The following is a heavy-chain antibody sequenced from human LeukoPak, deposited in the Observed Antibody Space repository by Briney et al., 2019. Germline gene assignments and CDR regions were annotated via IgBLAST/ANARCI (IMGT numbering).Heavy chain of an antibody. CDR1: GYIYTSHW. CDR2: INPGDSDT. CDR3: ARQNSGIYLGLDY. J-gene: IGHJ4*02. V-gene: IGHV5-51*01. D-gene: IGHD1-26*01. Sequence: GGSLKISCKGSGYIYTSHWIAWVRQTPGKGLDWMGIINPGDSDTRNSPSFQGQVTISADKSISTAYLQWSSLKASDTAMYYCARQNSGIYLGLDYWGQGTLVTVSS.